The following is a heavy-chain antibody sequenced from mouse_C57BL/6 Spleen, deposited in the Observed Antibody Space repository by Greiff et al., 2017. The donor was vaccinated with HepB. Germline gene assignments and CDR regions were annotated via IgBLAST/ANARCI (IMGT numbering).Heavy chain of an antibody. Sequence: QVQLQQSGAELAKPGASVKLSCKASGYTFTSYWMHWVKQRPGQGLEWIGYINPSSGYTKYNQKFKDKATLTADKSSSTAYMQLSSLTYEDSAVYYCARDYYSNGYYFDYWGQGTTLTVSS. CDR2: INPSSGYT. D-gene: IGHD2-5*01. CDR3: ARDYYSNGYYFDY. V-gene: IGHV1-7*01. J-gene: IGHJ2*01. CDR1: GYTFTSYW.